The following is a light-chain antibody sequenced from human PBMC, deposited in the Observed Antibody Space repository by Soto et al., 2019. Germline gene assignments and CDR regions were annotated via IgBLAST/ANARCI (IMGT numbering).Light chain of an antibody. CDR1: QSISSW. V-gene: IGKV1-5*01. J-gene: IGKJ1*01. CDR2: DAS. CDR3: HQYSSYWT. Sequence: DIQMTQSPSTLCASVGDRVTITCRASQSISSWLAWYQQKPGKATKFLIYDASNLESGVPSRFSGSGSGTEFTLTISSLQPDDFATYYCHQYSSYWTFGQGTKVDIK.